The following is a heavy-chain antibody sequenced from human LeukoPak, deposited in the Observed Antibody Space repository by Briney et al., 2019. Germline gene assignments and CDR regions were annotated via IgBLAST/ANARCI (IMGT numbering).Heavy chain of an antibody. CDR3: AKERGVAKPFDY. D-gene: IGHD2-8*02. CDR2: ISDNGERT. J-gene: IGHJ4*02. Sequence: VSAISDNGERTSSADSVKGRFAIERDNGKSRLYLQMNSLRAEDTAIYYCAKERGVAKPFDYWGQGTLVTVSS. V-gene: IGHV3-23*01.